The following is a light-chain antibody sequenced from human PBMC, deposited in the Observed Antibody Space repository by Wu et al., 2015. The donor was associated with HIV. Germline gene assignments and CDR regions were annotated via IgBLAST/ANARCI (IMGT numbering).Light chain of an antibody. V-gene: IGKV3-20*01. CDR3: HQYGSSPRT. Sequence: EIVLTQSPDTLSLSPGERATLSCRASQSISSSYLAWYQQKPGQAPRLLVYGASSRATGISDRFSGSGSGTDFTLTISRLEPEDFAVYYCHQYGSSPRTFGQGTKVEIK. CDR1: QSISSSY. J-gene: IGKJ1*01. CDR2: GAS.